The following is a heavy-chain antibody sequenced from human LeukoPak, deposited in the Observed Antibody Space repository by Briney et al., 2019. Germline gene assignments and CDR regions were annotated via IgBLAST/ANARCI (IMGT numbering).Heavy chain of an antibody. Sequence: ASVKVSCKASGGTFSSYAISWVRQAPGQGLEWMGGIIPIFGTANYAQKFQGRVTIIADESTSTAYMELSSLRSEDTAVYYCARRRGPYCSSTSCYTQYYYYYGMDVWGQGTTVTVSS. CDR1: GGTFSSYA. J-gene: IGHJ6*02. CDR3: ARRRGPYCSSTSCYTQYYYYYGMDV. D-gene: IGHD2-2*02. V-gene: IGHV1-69*13. CDR2: IIPIFGTA.